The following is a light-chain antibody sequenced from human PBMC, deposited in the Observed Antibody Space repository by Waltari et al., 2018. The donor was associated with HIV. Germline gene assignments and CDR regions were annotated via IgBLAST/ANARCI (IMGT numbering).Light chain of an antibody. Sequence: DIQMTQSPSSLSASVGDRVTITCRASQSIGSHLNWYQQKPGKAPNLLIYTASSLQSGVPSRFSGSGSGTDFSLTISSLQPKDFATYYCQQNYNTSWTFGQGTKVEIK. J-gene: IGKJ1*01. V-gene: IGKV1-39*01. CDR3: QQNYNTSWT. CDR2: TAS. CDR1: QSIGSH.